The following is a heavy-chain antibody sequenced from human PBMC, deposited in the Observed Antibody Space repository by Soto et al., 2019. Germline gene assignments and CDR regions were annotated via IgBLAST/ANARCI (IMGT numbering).Heavy chain of an antibody. J-gene: IGHJ4*02. CDR1: GFTFSSYA. V-gene: IGHV3-30-3*01. CDR2: ISYDGSNK. CDR3: ARDREADIVVVVAASTYDY. Sequence: SLRLSCAASGFTFSSYAMHWVRQAPGKGLEWVAVISYDGSNKYYADSVKGRFTISRDNSKNTLYLQMNSLRAEDTAVYYCARDREADIVVVVAASTYDYWGQGTLVTVSS. D-gene: IGHD2-15*01.